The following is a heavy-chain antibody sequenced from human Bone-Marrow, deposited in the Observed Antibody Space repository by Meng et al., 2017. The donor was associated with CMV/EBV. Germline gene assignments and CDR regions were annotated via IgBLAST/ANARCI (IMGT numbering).Heavy chain of an antibody. CDR3: ARVEYEYGDYGMDV. CDR1: GYTFTSYG. CDR2: ISAYNDNT. V-gene: IGHV1-18*01. D-gene: IGHD4-17*01. Sequence: ASVKVSCKASGYTFTSYGISWVRQAPGQGLEWMGWISAYNDNTNYAQKLQGRVTMTTDTSTSTAYMELRSLRSDDTAVYYCARVEYEYGDYGMDVCGQGTTVTFSS. J-gene: IGHJ6*02.